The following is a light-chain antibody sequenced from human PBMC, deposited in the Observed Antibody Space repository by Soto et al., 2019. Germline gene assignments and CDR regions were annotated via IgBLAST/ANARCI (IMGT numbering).Light chain of an antibody. CDR3: QLYGTSPKP. CDR2: GTS. J-gene: IGKJ1*01. CDR1: QSVSSNY. Sequence: ETVLTQFPGTLSLSPGERATLYCSSSQSVSSNYLAWYQQKPGQAPRLVIHGTSTRATGIPDRFSGSGSETDFTLTISRLEPEDFAVYYCQLYGTSPKPFGQGTKVDI. V-gene: IGKV3-20*01.